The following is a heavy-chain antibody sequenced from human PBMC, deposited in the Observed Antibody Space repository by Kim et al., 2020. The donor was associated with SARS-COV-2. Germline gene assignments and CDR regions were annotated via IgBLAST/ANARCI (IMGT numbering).Heavy chain of an antibody. CDR1: GGSISSSSYY. J-gene: IGHJ2*01. CDR2: IYYSGST. V-gene: IGHV4-39*01. CDR3: ARQPHSSSWRKNWYFDL. Sequence: SETLSLTCTVSGGSISSSSYYWGWIRQPPGKGLEWIGSIYYSGSTYYNPSLKSRVTISVDTSKNQFSLKLSSVTAADTAVYYCARQPHSSSWRKNWYFDLWGRGTLVTVSS. D-gene: IGHD6-13*01.